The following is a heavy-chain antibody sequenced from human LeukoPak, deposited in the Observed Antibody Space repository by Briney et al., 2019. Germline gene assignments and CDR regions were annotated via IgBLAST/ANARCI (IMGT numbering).Heavy chain of an antibody. CDR2: ISGSGGST. CDR3: AKVGGGYQLLYDYFDY. Sequence: GGSLRLSCAASGFTFSSYAMSWVRQAPGKGLERVSAISGSGGSTYYADSVKGRFTISRDNSKNTLYLQMNSLRAEDTAVYYCAKVGGGYQLLYDYFDYWGQGTLVTVSS. V-gene: IGHV3-23*01. J-gene: IGHJ4*02. D-gene: IGHD2-2*02. CDR1: GFTFSSYA.